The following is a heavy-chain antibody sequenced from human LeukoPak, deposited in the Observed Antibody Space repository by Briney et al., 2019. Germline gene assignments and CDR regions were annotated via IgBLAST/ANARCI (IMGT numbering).Heavy chain of an antibody. D-gene: IGHD2-21*02. CDR3: ARDSCSGVDCRRYFEY. V-gene: IGHV3-64*02. CDR2: ISSDGIST. CDR1: GFTFSDYA. Sequence: GGSLRLSCAASGFTFSDYAMHWVRLAPGKGLEYVSAISSDGISTYYADSVKGRFTISRDNSKNTLYLQMGSLKPEDMALYYCARDSCSGVDCRRYFEYWGQGTLVTVSS. J-gene: IGHJ4*02.